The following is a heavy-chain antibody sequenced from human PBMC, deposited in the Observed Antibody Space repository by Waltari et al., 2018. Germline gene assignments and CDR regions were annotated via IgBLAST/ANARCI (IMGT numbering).Heavy chain of an antibody. Sequence: EVQLLESGGGLVQPGGSLRLSCAASGFSFSNYDMAWVRQAPGKGLEWVSGIRNSGGNTYYGDSVKGRFAISRDNSRNTLHLQMNGLRAEDTAVYYCARVNVIVPLAIGSDNWFDPWGQGTLVTVSS. CDR1: GFSFSNYD. CDR3: ARVNVIVPLAIGSDNWFDP. V-gene: IGHV3-23*01. D-gene: IGHD2-2*02. CDR2: IRNSGGNT. J-gene: IGHJ5*02.